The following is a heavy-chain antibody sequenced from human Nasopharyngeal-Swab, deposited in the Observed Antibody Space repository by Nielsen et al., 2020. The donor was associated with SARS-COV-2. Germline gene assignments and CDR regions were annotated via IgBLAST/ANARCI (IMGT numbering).Heavy chain of an antibody. CDR2: IFHSGTS. CDR1: GGSISNSGSY. D-gene: IGHD4/OR15-4a*01. Sequence: SETLSLTCSVSGGSISNSGSYWSWIRQDPGRDLEWIGYIFHSGTSYYNPSLQSRVTISVDTSKNQFSLKVNSVPAADTAVYYCARVSANSFDSWGQETLVSVSS. J-gene: IGHJ5*01. V-gene: IGHV4-31*03. CDR3: ARVSANSFDS.